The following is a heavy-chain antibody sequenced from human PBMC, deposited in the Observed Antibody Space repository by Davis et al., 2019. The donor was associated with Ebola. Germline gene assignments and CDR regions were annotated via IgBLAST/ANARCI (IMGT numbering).Heavy chain of an antibody. Sequence: GESLKISCAASGFTVSSNYMSWVRQAPGKGLEWVSVIYSGGSTYYADSVKGRFTISRDNSKNTLYLQMNSLRAEDTAVYYCAKDGNAYYDFWSGFHYGMDVWGQGTTVTVSS. J-gene: IGHJ6*02. V-gene: IGHV3-53*01. D-gene: IGHD3-3*01. CDR3: AKDGNAYYDFWSGFHYGMDV. CDR2: IYSGGST. CDR1: GFTVSSNY.